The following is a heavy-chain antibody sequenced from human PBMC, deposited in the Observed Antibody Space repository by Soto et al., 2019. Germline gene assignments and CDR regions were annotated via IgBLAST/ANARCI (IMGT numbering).Heavy chain of an antibody. CDR2: INHSGST. CDR1: GGSFSGYY. D-gene: IGHD2-2*01. CDR3: GRGSSPIVVVPAATTSRWFDP. J-gene: IGHJ5*02. V-gene: IGHV4-34*01. Sequence: QVQLQQWGAGLLKPSETLSLTCAVYGGSFSGYYWSWIRQPPGKGLEWIGEINHSGSTNYNPSLKSRVTISVDTSKNQFSLKLSSVTAADTAVYYCGRGSSPIVVVPAATTSRWFDPWGQGTLVTVSS.